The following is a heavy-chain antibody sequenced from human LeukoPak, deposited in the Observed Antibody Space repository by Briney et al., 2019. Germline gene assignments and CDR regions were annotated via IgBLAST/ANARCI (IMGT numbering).Heavy chain of an antibody. D-gene: IGHD1-7*01. CDR2: ISYDGSNK. CDR3: ARDNWNYGVVAFDI. Sequence: PGGSLRLSCAASGFTFSSYATHWVRQAPGKGLEWVAVISYDGSNKYYVDSVKGRFTISRDNSKNTLYLQMNSLRAEDTAVYYCARDNWNYGVVAFDIWGQGTMVTVSS. J-gene: IGHJ3*02. V-gene: IGHV3-30-3*01. CDR1: GFTFSSYA.